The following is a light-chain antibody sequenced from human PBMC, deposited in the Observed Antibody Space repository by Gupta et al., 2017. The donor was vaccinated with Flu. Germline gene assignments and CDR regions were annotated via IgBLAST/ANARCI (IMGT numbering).Light chain of an antibody. CDR3: AAWDDSLSARRV. CDR1: SSNIGSNY. V-gene: IGLV1-47*01. Sequence: VTISCSGSSSNIGSNYVYWYQQLPGTAPKLLIYRNNQRPSGVPDRFSGSKSGTSASLAISGLRSEDEADYYCAAWDDSLSARRVFGGGTKLTVL. J-gene: IGLJ3*02. CDR2: RNN.